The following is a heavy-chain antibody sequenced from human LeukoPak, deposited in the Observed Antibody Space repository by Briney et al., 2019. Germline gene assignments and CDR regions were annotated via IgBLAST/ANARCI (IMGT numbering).Heavy chain of an antibody. Sequence: SETLSLTCAVYGGSFSGYYWSWIRQPPGKGLEWIGEINHSGSTNYNPSLKSRVTISVDTSKNQFSLKLSSVTAADTAVYYCARCRYVDWLLSHNWFDPWGQGTLVTVSS. CDR3: ARCRYVDWLLSHNWFDP. CDR1: GGSFSGYY. J-gene: IGHJ5*02. V-gene: IGHV4-34*01. CDR2: INHSGST. D-gene: IGHD3-9*01.